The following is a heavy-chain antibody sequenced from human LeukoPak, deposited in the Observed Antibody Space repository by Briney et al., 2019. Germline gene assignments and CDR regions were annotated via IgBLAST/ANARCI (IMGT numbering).Heavy chain of an antibody. V-gene: IGHV4-39*07. CDR1: GFTFSSYG. Sequence: GSLRLSCAASGFTFSSYGMHWIRQPPGKGLEWIGSIYYSGSTYYNPSLKSRVTISVDTSKNQFSLKLSSVTAADTAVYYCARDLAAAVVYFDYWGQGTLVTVSS. J-gene: IGHJ4*02. CDR2: IYYSGST. CDR3: ARDLAAAVVYFDY. D-gene: IGHD6-13*01.